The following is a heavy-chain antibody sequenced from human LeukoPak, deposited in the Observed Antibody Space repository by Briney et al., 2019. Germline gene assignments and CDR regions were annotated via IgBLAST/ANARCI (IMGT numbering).Heavy chain of an antibody. CDR3: AKDYQYFQH. V-gene: IGHV3-23*01. CDR1: GFTFSSYA. Sequence: HSGGSLRLSCVASGFTFSSYAMSWVRQAPGKGLEWVSTISGSGGRIYYADSVKGRFTISRDNPKNTVYVQMNSLRAEATAVYYCAKDYQYFQHWGQGTLVTVSS. D-gene: IGHD3-16*02. J-gene: IGHJ1*01. CDR2: ISGSGGRI.